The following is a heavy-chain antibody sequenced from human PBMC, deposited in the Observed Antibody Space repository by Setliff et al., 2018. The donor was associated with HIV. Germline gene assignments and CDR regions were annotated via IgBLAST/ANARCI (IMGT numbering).Heavy chain of an antibody. Sequence: PSETLSLTCSVSGGSISSITYYWSWIRQPAGKGLEWIGHIFNSGTTNYSPSLKSRVGMSVDTSKNQFSLKLTSVTAADTAVYYCAGEVFYYHGDGGRRWLDPWGPGMPVTVSS. J-gene: IGHJ5*02. V-gene: IGHV4-61*09. CDR3: AGEVFYYHGDGGRRWLDP. D-gene: IGHD1-26*01. CDR1: GGSISSITYY. CDR2: IFNSGTT.